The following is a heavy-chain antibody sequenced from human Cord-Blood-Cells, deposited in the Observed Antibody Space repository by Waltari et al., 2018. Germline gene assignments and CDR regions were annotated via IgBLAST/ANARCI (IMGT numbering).Heavy chain of an antibody. CDR1: GSTFPSSA. CDR3: ASRRGRTGDAFDI. Sequence: QVQLVQSGAEVKKPGASVKVSSKASGSTFPSSAIHLVCQAPGQRLEWMGWINAGNGNTKYSQKFQGRVTITRDTSASTAYMELSSLRSEDTAVYYCASRRGRTGDAFDIWGQGTMVTVSS. V-gene: IGHV1-3*01. D-gene: IGHD3-16*01. J-gene: IGHJ3*02. CDR2: INAGNGNT.